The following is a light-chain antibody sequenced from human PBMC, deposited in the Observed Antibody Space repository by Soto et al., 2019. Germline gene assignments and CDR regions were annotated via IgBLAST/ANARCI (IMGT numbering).Light chain of an antibody. Sequence: AIQMTQSPSSLSASVGDRVTITCRASQGIRNDLGWYQQKPGKAPKLLIYAASSLQSGVPSRFSGSGSGTNFTLNISSPQHEAFPASLRLQDCNYNLTFGPGTKMDIK. CDR2: AAS. J-gene: IGKJ3*01. CDR1: QGIRND. V-gene: IGKV1-6*01. CDR3: LQDCNYNLT.